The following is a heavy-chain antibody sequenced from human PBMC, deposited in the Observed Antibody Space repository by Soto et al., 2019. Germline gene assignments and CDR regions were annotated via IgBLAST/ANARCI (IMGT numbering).Heavy chain of an antibody. V-gene: IGHV4-4*02. D-gene: IGHD4-4*01. Sequence: SETLSLTCAVSSGSIGSSNWWSWVRQPPGKGLEWIGEIYHSGSTNYNPSLKSRVTISVDKSKNQFSLKLSSVTAADTAVYYCARVDYTPYYYYYYMDVWGKGTTVTVSS. CDR2: IYHSGST. CDR1: SGSIGSSNW. CDR3: ARVDYTPYYYYYYMDV. J-gene: IGHJ6*03.